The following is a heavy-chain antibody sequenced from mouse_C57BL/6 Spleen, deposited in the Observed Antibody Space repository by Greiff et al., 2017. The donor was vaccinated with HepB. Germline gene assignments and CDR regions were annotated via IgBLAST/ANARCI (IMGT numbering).Heavy chain of an antibody. Sequence: QVQLQQPGAELVKPGASVKLSCKASGYTFTSYWMHWVKQRPGRGLEWIGRIEPNSGGTKYNEKFKSKATLTVDKPSSTAYMQLSSLTSEDSAVYYCAKLGRDWYFDVWGTGTTVTVSS. J-gene: IGHJ1*03. CDR1: GYTFTSYW. D-gene: IGHD4-1*01. CDR2: IEPNSGGT. CDR3: AKLGRDWYFDV. V-gene: IGHV1-72*01.